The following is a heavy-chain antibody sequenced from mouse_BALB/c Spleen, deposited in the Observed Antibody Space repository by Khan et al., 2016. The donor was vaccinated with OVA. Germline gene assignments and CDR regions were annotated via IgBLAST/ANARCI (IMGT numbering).Heavy chain of an antibody. CDR3: TRPSYYGNPWFTY. V-gene: IGHV5-9*02. CDR2: ISSTGSYT. Sequence: EVELVESGGGLVKPGGSLKLSCEVSGFAFNSYDMSWVRQTPEKRLEWVATISSTGSYTYYPDSVKGRFTISRDTARNTLYLQMSSLRSEDTALSYGTRPSYYGNPWFTYWGQGTLVTVSA. D-gene: IGHD2-10*01. J-gene: IGHJ3*01. CDR1: GFAFNSYD.